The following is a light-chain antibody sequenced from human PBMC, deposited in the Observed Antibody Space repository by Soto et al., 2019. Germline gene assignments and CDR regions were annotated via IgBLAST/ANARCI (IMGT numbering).Light chain of an antibody. V-gene: IGKV4-1*01. Sequence: DIVMTQSPDSLAVSLGERATINRKSSQSVLYSSNNKNYLAWYQQKPGQPPKLLIYWASTRESGVPDRFSGSGSGTDFTLTISSLQAEDVAVYYCQQYYSTLPITFGQGTRLEIK. CDR2: WAS. CDR1: QSVLYSSNNKNY. CDR3: QQYYSTLPIT. J-gene: IGKJ5*01.